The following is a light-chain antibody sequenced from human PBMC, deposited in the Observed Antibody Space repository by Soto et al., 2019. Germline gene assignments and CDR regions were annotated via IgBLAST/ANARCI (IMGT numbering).Light chain of an antibody. CDR2: EVS. J-gene: IGLJ1*01. CDR1: SSDVGGYNY. CDR3: SSYAGSNNFV. V-gene: IGLV2-8*01. Sequence: QSVLTQPPSASGSPGQSVTISCSGTSSDVGGYNYVSWHQPHPGKAPKLMIYEVSKRPSGAPDRFSGSKSGNTASLIFSGLQAEDEADYYCSSYAGSNNFVFGTGTKVTVL.